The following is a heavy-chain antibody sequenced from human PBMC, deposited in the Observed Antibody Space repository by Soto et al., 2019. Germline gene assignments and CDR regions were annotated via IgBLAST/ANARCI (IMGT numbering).Heavy chain of an antibody. CDR1: GFTFSNAW. D-gene: IGHD3-10*01. Sequence: LSLTCAASGFTFSNAWMSWVRQAPGKGLEWVGRIKSKTDGGTTDYAAPVKGRFTISRDDSKNTLYLKMNSLKTEDTAVYSCTTGSRMVRGVDYWGQGTLVTVSS. CDR2: IKSKTDGGTT. J-gene: IGHJ4*02. V-gene: IGHV3-15*01. CDR3: TTGSRMVRGVDY.